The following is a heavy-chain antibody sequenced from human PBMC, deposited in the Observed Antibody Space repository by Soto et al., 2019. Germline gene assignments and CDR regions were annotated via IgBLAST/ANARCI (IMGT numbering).Heavy chain of an antibody. V-gene: IGHV1-8*01. CDR2: MNPNSGNT. J-gene: IGHJ5*02. CDR3: ARERAAAGSNWFDP. CDR1: GYTFTSYD. Sequence: QVQLVQSGAEVKKPGASVKVSCKASGYTFTSYDINWVRQATGLGLEWMGWMNPNSGNTGYAQKFQGRVTMTRNTSISTAYMELSSLRSEDTAVYYCARERAAAGSNWFDPWGQGTLVTVSS. D-gene: IGHD6-13*01.